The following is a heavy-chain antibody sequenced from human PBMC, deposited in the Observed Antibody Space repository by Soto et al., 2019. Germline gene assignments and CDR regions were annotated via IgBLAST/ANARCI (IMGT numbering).Heavy chain of an antibody. Sequence: QPGGSLRLSCSASGFTFSSHGMHWARQAPGKGLEWVAVIWYDGSNKYYADSVKGRFTISRDNSKNTLYLQMNSLRAEDTAVYYCARAYYYDSGAYQNAFDIWGQGTMVTVSS. V-gene: IGHV3-33*01. CDR1: GFTFSSHG. D-gene: IGHD3-22*01. CDR3: ARAYYYDSGAYQNAFDI. J-gene: IGHJ3*02. CDR2: IWYDGSNK.